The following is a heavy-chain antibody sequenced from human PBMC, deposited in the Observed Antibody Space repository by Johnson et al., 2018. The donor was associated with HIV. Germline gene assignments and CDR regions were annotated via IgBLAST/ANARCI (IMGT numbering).Heavy chain of an antibody. CDR2: NYSGGNT. CDR3: ATHYYDSINAFYI. CDR1: GFNFSTYW. Sequence: VQLVESGGGLVQTGGSRRLSCAASGFNFSTYWMSWVRQAPGKGLEWVSLNYSGGNTYYADSVWGRFTISRDNFKNTLYLQMNSLRAEDTAVYYGATHYYDSINAFYIWGQGTMVTVSS. D-gene: IGHD3-22*01. V-gene: IGHV3-66*01. J-gene: IGHJ3*02.